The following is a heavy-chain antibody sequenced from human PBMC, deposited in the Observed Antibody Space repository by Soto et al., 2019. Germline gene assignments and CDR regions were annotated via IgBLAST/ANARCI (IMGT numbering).Heavy chain of an antibody. CDR2: IYYSGST. Sequence: SETLSLTCTVSGGSISSYYWSWIRQPPGKGLEWIGYIYYSGSTNYNPSLKSRVTISVDTSKNQFSLKLSSVTAADTAVYYCAREGLSSVVPADQYYYYYMDVWGKGTTVTVSS. D-gene: IGHD2-2*01. V-gene: IGHV4-59*01. CDR1: GGSISSYY. CDR3: AREGLSSVVPADQYYYYYMDV. J-gene: IGHJ6*03.